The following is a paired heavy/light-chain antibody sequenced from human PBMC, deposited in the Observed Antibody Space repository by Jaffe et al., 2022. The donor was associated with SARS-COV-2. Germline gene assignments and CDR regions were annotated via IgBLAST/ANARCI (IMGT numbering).Light chain of an antibody. CDR3: QTWGTGVWV. Sequence: QLVLTQSPSASASLGASVKLTCTLSSGHSSYAIAWHQQQPEKGPRYLMKLNSDGSHSKGDGIPDRFSGSSSGAERYLTISSLQSEDEADYYCQTWGTGVWVFGGGTKLTVL. CDR2: LNSDGSH. CDR1: SGHSSYA. V-gene: IGLV4-69*01. J-gene: IGLJ3*02.
Heavy chain of an antibody. CDR3: ARASEYYYDSSGYYFYYYYYYYMDV. D-gene: IGHD3-22*01. J-gene: IGHJ6*03. V-gene: IGHV3-48*01. CDR2: ISSSSSTI. CDR1: GFTFSSYS. Sequence: EVQLVESGGGLVQPGGSLRLSCAASGFTFSSYSMNWVRQAPGKGLEWVSYISSSSSTIYYADSVKGRFTISRDNAKNSLYLQMNSLRAEDTAVYYCARASEYYYDSSGYYFYYYYYYYMDVWGKGTTVTVSS.